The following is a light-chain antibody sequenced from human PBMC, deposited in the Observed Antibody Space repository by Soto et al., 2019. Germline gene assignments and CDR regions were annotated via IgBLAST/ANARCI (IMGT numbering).Light chain of an antibody. CDR2: EGS. Sequence: QSVLTQPASVSGSPGEWITISCTGTSSDVGSYNLVSWYQQHPGKAPKLMIYEGSKRPSGVSNRFSGSKSGNTASLTISGFQAEDEADYYCCSYAGSSTFYVFGTGTKVTVL. J-gene: IGLJ1*01. CDR1: SSDVGSYNL. CDR3: CSYAGSSTFYV. V-gene: IGLV2-23*01.